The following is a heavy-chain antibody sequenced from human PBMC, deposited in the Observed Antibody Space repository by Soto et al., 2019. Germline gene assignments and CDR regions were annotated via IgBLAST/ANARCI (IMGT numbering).Heavy chain of an antibody. Sequence: SETLSLTCTVSGGSISSYYWSWIRQPPGKGLEWIGYIYYSGSTNYNPSLKSRVTISIDTSKNQFSLKLSSVTAADTAVYYCAREILGFGGIDYYYYYMDVWGKGTTVTVSS. CDR2: IYYSGST. J-gene: IGHJ6*03. CDR1: GGSISSYY. V-gene: IGHV4-59*01. CDR3: AREILGFGGIDYYYYYMDV. D-gene: IGHD3-10*01.